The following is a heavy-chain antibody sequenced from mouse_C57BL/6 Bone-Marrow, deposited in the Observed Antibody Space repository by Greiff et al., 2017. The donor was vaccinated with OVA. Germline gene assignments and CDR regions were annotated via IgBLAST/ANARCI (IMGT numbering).Heavy chain of an antibody. D-gene: IGHD2-13*01. Sequence: VQLQQSGAELVKPGASVKISCKATGYTFTSYWIKWVKQRPGHGLEWIGEILPGSGSTNYNEKFKGKATITADTSSNTAYMQLSSLTTEDSAIYCGARRIDYGDSFAYWGQGTPVTVS. CDR1: GYTFTSYW. V-gene: IGHV1-9*01. CDR3: ARRIDYGDSFAY. CDR2: ILPGSGST. J-gene: IGHJ3*01.